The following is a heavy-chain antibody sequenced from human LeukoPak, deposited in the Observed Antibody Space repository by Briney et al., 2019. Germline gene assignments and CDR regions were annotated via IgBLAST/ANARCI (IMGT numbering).Heavy chain of an antibody. CDR1: GGSISSSSYY. CDR2: IYYSGST. CDR3: ARRRKWELVWFDY. D-gene: IGHD1-26*01. V-gene: IGHV4-39*01. Sequence: PSETLSLTCTVSGGSISSSSYYWGWIRQPPGKGLEWIGSIYYSGSTYYNPSLKSRVTISVDTSKNQFSLKLSSVTAADTAMYNCARRRKWELVWFDYWGQGTLVTVSS. J-gene: IGHJ4*02.